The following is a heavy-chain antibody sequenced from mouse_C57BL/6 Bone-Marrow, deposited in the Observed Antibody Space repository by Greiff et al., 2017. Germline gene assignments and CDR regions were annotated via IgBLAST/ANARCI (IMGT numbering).Heavy chain of an antibody. Sequence: QVQLKQSGAELVRPGTSVKVSCKASGYAFTNYLIEWVKQRPGQGLEWIGVINPGSGGTNYNEKFKGKATRTADKSSSTAYMQLSSLTSEDSAVYFGARGGGNFYFDYWGQGTTLTVSS. CDR1: GYAFTNYL. J-gene: IGHJ2*01. CDR2: INPGSGGT. D-gene: IGHD2-1*01. CDR3: ARGGGNFYFDY. V-gene: IGHV1-54*01.